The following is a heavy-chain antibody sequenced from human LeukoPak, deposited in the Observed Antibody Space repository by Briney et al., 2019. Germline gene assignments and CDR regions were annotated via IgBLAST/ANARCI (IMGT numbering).Heavy chain of an antibody. Sequence: ASVKVSCKASGYTFTGYYMHWVRQAPGQGLEWMGRINPNSGATNYAQKFQGRVTMTRDTSISTAYMELTTLRSDDTAVYYCAKSIEYCGADCYGYFDLWGRGTLDTVSS. V-gene: IGHV1-2*06. J-gene: IGHJ2*01. D-gene: IGHD2-21*02. CDR2: INPNSGAT. CDR1: GYTFTGYY. CDR3: AKSIEYCGADCYGYFDL.